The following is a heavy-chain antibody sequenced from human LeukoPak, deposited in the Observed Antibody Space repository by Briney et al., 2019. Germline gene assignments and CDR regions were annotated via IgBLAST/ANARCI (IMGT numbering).Heavy chain of an antibody. Sequence: SETLSLTCAVYGGSFSGYYWSWIRQPPGKGLEWIGEINHSGSTNYNPSLKSRVTISVDTSKNQFSLKLSSVTAADTAVYYCARRRSGYYKPPDYWGQGTLVTVSS. D-gene: IGHD3-9*01. V-gene: IGHV4-34*01. J-gene: IGHJ4*02. CDR3: ARRRSGYYKPPDY. CDR2: INHSGST. CDR1: GGSFSGYY.